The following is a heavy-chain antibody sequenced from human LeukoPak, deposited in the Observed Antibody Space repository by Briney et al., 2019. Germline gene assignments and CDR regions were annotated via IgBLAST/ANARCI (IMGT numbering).Heavy chain of an antibody. CDR3: AKDGNRAFDY. CDR2: IWYDGSNK. D-gene: IGHD1-14*01. J-gene: IGHJ4*02. Sequence: GGSLRLSCAASGFTFSSYGMHWVRQAPGKGLEWVAVIWYDGSNKYYADSVKGRFTISRDNSKNTLFLQMNSLRAEDTAVYYCAKDGNRAFDYWGQGTLVTVSS. V-gene: IGHV3-33*06. CDR1: GFTFSSYG.